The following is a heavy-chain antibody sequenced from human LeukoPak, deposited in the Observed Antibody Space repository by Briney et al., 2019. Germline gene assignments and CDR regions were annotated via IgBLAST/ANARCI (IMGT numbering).Heavy chain of an antibody. V-gene: IGHV1-46*01. Sequence: GASVKVSCKASGYTFTSYYMHWVRQAPGQGLEWMGIITTSGGSTNYAQNFQGRVTMNRDTSTSTVYMELTSLGSEDTAVYYCARVRTIAAVGPDFDYWGQGTLVTVSS. CDR2: ITTSGGST. CDR1: GYTFTSYY. D-gene: IGHD6-13*01. CDR3: ARVRTIAAVGPDFDY. J-gene: IGHJ4*02.